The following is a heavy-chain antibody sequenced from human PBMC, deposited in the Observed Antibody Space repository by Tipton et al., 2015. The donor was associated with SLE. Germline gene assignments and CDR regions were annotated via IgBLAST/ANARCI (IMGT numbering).Heavy chain of an antibody. J-gene: IGHJ6*02. CDR1: GVSISRHY. CDR2: IYYTGST. V-gene: IGHV4-59*11. D-gene: IGHD1-14*01. Sequence: TLSLTCTISGVSISRHYWNWIRQPPGKGLEWIGYIYYTGSTRYNPSLESRVTISVDTSKNQVALQLTSVTAADTAVYYCARRNRAFSYAMDVWGQGTTVTVSS. CDR3: ARRNRAFSYAMDV.